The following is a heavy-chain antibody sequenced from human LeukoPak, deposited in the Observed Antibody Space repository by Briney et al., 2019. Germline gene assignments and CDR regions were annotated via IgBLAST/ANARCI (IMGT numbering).Heavy chain of an antibody. J-gene: IGHJ4*02. CDR3: ATYRQVLLPFES. CDR1: GGSFSGYY. CDR2: IFPSGGEI. V-gene: IGHV3-23*01. Sequence: ETLSLTCAVYGGSFSGYYWSWVRQPPGKGLEWVSSIFPSGGEIHYADSVRGRYTISRDNSKSTLSLQMNSLRAEDTAIYYCATYRQVLLPFESWGQGTLVTVSS. D-gene: IGHD5-18*01.